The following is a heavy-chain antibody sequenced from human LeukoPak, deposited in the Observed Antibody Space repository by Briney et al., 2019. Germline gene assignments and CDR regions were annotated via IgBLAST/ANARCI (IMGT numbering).Heavy chain of an antibody. CDR1: GYTFTSYY. V-gene: IGHV1-46*01. D-gene: IGHD6-13*01. J-gene: IGHJ1*01. CDR3: ARDPVFEAPSSSWYPFQH. CDR2: INPSGGST. Sequence: GASVKVSCKASGYTFTSYYMHWVRQAPGQGLEWMGIINPSGGSTSYAQKLQGRVTMTTDTSTSTAYMELRSLRSDDTAVYYCARDPVFEAPSSSWYPFQHWGQGTLVTVSS.